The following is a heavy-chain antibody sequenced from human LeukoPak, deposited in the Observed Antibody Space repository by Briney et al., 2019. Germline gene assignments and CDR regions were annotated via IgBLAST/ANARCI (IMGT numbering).Heavy chain of an antibody. J-gene: IGHJ4*02. Sequence: GGSLRLSCTASGFSFRDYSMNWVRQAPGKGLEWVSYINPDSRTIYYAHSVKGRFTISRDNAKNSLYLQMNSLRAEDTAVYYCARGDEEMATITPRGFDYWGQGTLVTVSS. D-gene: IGHD5-24*01. CDR3: ARGDEEMATITPRGFDY. CDR2: INPDSRTI. CDR1: GFSFRDYS. V-gene: IGHV3-48*04.